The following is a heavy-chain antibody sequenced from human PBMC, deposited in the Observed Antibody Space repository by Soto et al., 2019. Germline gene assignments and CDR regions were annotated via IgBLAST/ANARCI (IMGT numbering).Heavy chain of an antibody. CDR2: IASAGDT. D-gene: IGHD7-27*01. Sequence: EVQLVESGGGLVQPGGSLRLSCVASGFTFSNYDMHWVRQATGKGLEWVSAIASAGDTYYADAVKGRFTISRENDGDSLFLHMSSLSVGDTAVYYCVALGAHIFWGQGTLVTVSS. J-gene: IGHJ4*02. V-gene: IGHV3-13*04. CDR3: VALGAHIF. CDR1: GFTFSNYD.